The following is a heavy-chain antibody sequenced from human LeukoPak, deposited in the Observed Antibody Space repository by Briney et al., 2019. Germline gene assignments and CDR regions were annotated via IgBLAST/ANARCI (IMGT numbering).Heavy chain of an antibody. V-gene: IGHV3-20*04. CDR2: INWNGGST. CDR3: ARHGDFWDGRSWFDP. D-gene: IGHD3-3*01. CDR1: RFTFDDYG. J-gene: IGHJ5*02. Sequence: PGGSLRLSCAASRFTFDDYGMSWVRQAPGKGLEWVSGINWNGGSTGYADSVKGRFTISRDNAKNSLYLQMNSLRAEDTAVYYCARHGDFWDGRSWFDPWGQGTLVTVSS.